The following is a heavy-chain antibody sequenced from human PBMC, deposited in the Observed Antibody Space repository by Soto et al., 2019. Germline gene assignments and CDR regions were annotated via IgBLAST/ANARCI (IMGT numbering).Heavy chain of an antibody. CDR1: GGSISSSSYY. Sequence: SETLSLTCTVSGGSISSSSYYLGWIRQPPGKGLEWIGSIYYSGSTYYNPSLKSRVTISVDTSKNQFSLKLSSVTAADTAVYYCAKTDIVLVPAAPYNWFDPWGQGTLVTVSS. J-gene: IGHJ5*02. V-gene: IGHV4-39*01. CDR2: IYYSGST. D-gene: IGHD2-2*01. CDR3: AKTDIVLVPAAPYNWFDP.